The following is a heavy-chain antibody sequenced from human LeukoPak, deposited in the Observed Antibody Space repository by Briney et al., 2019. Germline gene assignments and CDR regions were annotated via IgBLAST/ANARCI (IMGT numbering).Heavy chain of an antibody. J-gene: IGHJ5*02. CDR2: IYYSGRT. Sequence: SETLSLTCTVSGGSIGTYYWSWIRLPPGKGLEWIGYIYYSGRTNYSPSLESRVTLSVDTSKNQCSLNLSSVTAADTAVYCCATQISGPWSQGTLVTVSS. V-gene: IGHV4-59*08. D-gene: IGHD7-27*01. CDR3: ATQISGP. CDR1: GGSIGTYY.